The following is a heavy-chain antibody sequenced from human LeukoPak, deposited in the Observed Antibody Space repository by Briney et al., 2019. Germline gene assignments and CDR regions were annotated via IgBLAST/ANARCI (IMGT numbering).Heavy chain of an antibody. CDR1: GFTFSSYS. J-gene: IGHJ4*02. CDR2: ISSSSSYI. Sequence: GGSLRLSCAASGFTFSSYSMNWVRQAPGKGLEWVSSISSSSSYIYYADSVKGRFTISRDNAKNSLYLQMNSLRAEDTAVYYCAKREYDSSRYPMYTIDYWGQGTLVTVSA. V-gene: IGHV3-21*01. CDR3: AKREYDSSRYPMYTIDY. D-gene: IGHD3-22*01.